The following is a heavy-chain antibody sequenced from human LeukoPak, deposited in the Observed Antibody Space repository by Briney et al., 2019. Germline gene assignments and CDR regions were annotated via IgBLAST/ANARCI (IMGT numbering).Heavy chain of an antibody. V-gene: IGHV1-69*13. CDR2: IIPISGTA. J-gene: IGHJ4*02. Sequence: GASVKVSCKASGGTFSSYAISWVRQAPGQGLEWMGGIIPISGTANYAQKFQGRVTITADESTSTAYMELSSLRSEDTAVYYCARGVSGYSYGYEYYFDYWGQGTLVTVSS. CDR1: GGTFSSYA. D-gene: IGHD5-18*01. CDR3: ARGVSGYSYGYEYYFDY.